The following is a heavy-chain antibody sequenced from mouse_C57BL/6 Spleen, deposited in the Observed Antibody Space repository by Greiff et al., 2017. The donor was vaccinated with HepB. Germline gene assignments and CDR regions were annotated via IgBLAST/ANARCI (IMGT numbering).Heavy chain of an antibody. CDR1: GYTFTEYT. CDR3: ASHEEPGDGYYEAWFAY. D-gene: IGHD2-3*01. V-gene: IGHV1-62-2*01. CDR2: FYPGSGSI. Sequence: VQLQQSGAELVKPGASVKLSCKASGYTFTEYTIHWVKQRSGQGLEWIGWFYPGSGSIKYNEKFKDKATLTADKSSSTVYMELSRLTSEDSAVYFCASHEEPGDGYYEAWFAYWGQGTLVTVSA. J-gene: IGHJ3*01.